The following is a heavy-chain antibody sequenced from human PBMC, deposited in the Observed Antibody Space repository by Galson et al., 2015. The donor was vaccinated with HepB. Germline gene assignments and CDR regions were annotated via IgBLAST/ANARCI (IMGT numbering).Heavy chain of an antibody. J-gene: IGHJ6*02. CDR1: GFTFSSYS. Sequence: SLRLSCAASGFTFSSYSMNSVRQAPGKGLEWVSSISSSSSYIYYADSVKGRFTISRDNAKNSLYLQMNSLRAEDTAVYYCARDLIEGLRRRGDYYYGMDVWGQGTTVTVSS. CDR2: ISSSSSYI. D-gene: IGHD4-17*01. V-gene: IGHV3-21*01. CDR3: ARDLIEGLRRRGDYYYGMDV.